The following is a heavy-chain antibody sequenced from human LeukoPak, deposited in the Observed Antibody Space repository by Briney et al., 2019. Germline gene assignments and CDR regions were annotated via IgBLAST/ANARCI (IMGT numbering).Heavy chain of an antibody. Sequence: ASVKVSCKASGYTFTSYGISWVRQAPGQGLEWMGWISAYNGNTNYAQKLQGRVTMTTDTSTSTAYMELRSLRSDDTAVYYCARFRFITIFGVVRGGNWFDPWGQETLVTVSS. J-gene: IGHJ5*02. D-gene: IGHD3-3*01. CDR2: ISAYNGNT. CDR1: GYTFTSYG. CDR3: ARFRFITIFGVVRGGNWFDP. V-gene: IGHV1-18*01.